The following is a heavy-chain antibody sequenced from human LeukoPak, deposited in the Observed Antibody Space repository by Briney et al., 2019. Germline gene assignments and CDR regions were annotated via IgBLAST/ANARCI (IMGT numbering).Heavy chain of an antibody. CDR2: IYHSGRT. V-gene: IGHV4-38-2*01. D-gene: IGHD3-3*01. Sequence: SETLSLTCAVSGYSISSGYYWGWIRQPPGKGLEGIGRIYHSGRTYYNPSLKSRVTISVDTSKNQFSLKLSSVTAADTAVYYCARLLDDFWSGYPYYFDYWGQGTLVTVSS. CDR3: ARLLDDFWSGYPYYFDY. J-gene: IGHJ4*02. CDR1: GYSISSGYY.